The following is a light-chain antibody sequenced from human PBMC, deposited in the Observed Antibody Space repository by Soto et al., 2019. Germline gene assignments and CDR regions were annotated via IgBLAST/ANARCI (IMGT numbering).Light chain of an antibody. Sequence: EIVLTQSPGTLSLSPGERATLSCRASQSVSSSYLAWYPQKPGQAPRLLIYGASSRATGIPDRFSGSGSGTDFTLTISRLEPEDFAVYYCQQYGSSLITFGQGTRLEIK. CDR3: QQYGSSLIT. CDR2: GAS. J-gene: IGKJ5*01. CDR1: QSVSSSY. V-gene: IGKV3-20*01.